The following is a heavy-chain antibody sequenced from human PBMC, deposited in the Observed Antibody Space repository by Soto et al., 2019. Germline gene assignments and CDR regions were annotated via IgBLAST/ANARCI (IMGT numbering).Heavy chain of an antibody. J-gene: IGHJ5*02. CDR1: GGSFSGYY. D-gene: IGHD1-26*01. CDR2: INHSGST. CDR3: ARAAGDSGSYLDWFDP. V-gene: IGHV4-34*01. Sequence: SETLSLTCAVDGGSFSGYYWSWIRQPPGKGLEWIGEINHSGSTNYNPSLKSRVTISVDTSKNQFSLKLSSVTAADTAVYYCARAAGDSGSYLDWFDPWGQGTLVTVSS.